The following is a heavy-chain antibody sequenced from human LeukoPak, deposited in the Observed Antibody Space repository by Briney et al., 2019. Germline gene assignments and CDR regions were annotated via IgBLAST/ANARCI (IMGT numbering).Heavy chain of an antibody. Sequence: GSLRLSCAASGFTFSSYAMSWVRQAPGKGLEWVSAISGSGGSTYYADSVKGRFTISRDNSKNTLHLQMNSLRAEDTAVYYCAKGGVENNDHDAFDIWGQGTMVTVSS. D-gene: IGHD1-1*01. CDR1: GFTFSSYA. CDR2: ISGSGGST. CDR3: AKGGVENNDHDAFDI. V-gene: IGHV3-23*01. J-gene: IGHJ3*02.